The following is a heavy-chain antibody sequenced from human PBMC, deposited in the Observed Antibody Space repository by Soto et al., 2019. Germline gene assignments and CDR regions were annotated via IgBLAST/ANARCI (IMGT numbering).Heavy chain of an antibody. J-gene: IGHJ6*03. CDR1: AFTFSDFG. Sequence: QPGGSLRLSCAASAFTFSDFGMNWVRRAPGKGLEWVSYISSGSSSIYYADSVKGRFTISRDNAKNSLYLQMNSLRAEDTAVYYSARFPRCSGGSCHDYYYMDVWGKGTTVTVSS. D-gene: IGHD2-15*01. CDR2: ISSGSSSI. CDR3: ARFPRCSGGSCHDYYYMDV. V-gene: IGHV3-48*01.